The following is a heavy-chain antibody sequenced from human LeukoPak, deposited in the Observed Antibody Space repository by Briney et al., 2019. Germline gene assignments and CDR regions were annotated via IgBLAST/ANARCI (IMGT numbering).Heavy chain of an antibody. V-gene: IGHV1-18*01. CDR2: ISAYNGNT. CDR1: GYTFTSYG. CDR3: ARDRGYYDSSGYLASPDY. D-gene: IGHD3-22*01. J-gene: IGHJ4*02. Sequence: ASVEVSCKASGYTFTSYGVSWVRQAPGQGLEWMGWISAYNGNTNYAQKLQGRVTMTTDTSTSTAYMELRSLRSDDTAVYYCARDRGYYDSSGYLASPDYWGQGTLVTVSS.